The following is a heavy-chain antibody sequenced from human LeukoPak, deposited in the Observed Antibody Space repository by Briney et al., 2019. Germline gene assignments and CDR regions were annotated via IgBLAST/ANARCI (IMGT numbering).Heavy chain of an antibody. CDR3: VRWQSGSMFHPP. J-gene: IGHJ5*02. V-gene: IGHV4-39*01. CDR2: IYYSGTT. Sequence: SETLSLTCTVSGGSISSSSHYWGWIRQPPGKGLEWIGSIYYSGTTAYNPSLKSRVTISVDTSKNQFSLKLSSVTAADTAVYYCVRWQSGSMFHPPWGRGTLVTVSS. D-gene: IGHD3-10*02. CDR1: GGSISSSSHY.